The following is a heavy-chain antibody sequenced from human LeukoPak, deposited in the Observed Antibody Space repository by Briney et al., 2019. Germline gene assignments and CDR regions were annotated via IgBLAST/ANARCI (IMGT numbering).Heavy chain of an antibody. CDR3: ARVGSGWYPDY. V-gene: IGHV3-23*01. CDR1: GLIFDNYV. J-gene: IGHJ4*02. Sequence: GGSLRLSCAASGLIFDNYVMSWVRQAPGKGLEWVSGISATGYTPYYADSVKGRFTISRDNSKNTLHLQMDSLRAEDTAVYFCARVGSGWYPDYWGQGTLVTVSS. CDR2: ISATGYTP. D-gene: IGHD6-19*01.